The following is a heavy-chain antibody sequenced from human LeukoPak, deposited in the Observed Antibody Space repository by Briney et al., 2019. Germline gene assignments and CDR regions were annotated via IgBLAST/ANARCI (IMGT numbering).Heavy chain of an antibody. CDR1: GFTFSSYG. Sequence: PGGSLRLSCAASGFTFSSYGMHWVRQAPGKGLEWVAFIRYDGSNKYYADSVKGRFTISRDNSKNTLYLQMNSLRAEDTAVYYCAKVGGSRYCSSTSCYTLDYWGQGTLVTVSS. V-gene: IGHV3-30*02. CDR2: IRYDGSNK. J-gene: IGHJ4*02. CDR3: AKVGGSRYCSSTSCYTLDY. D-gene: IGHD2-2*02.